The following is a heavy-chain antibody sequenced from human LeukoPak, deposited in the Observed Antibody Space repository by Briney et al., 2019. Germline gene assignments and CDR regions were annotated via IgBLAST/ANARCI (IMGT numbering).Heavy chain of an antibody. CDR2: ISGSGGST. CDR1: GFTFSSYA. CDR3: AKDPNYYDSSGYYWGRDWYFDL. D-gene: IGHD3-22*01. V-gene: IGHV3-23*01. J-gene: IGHJ2*01. Sequence: GGSLRLSCAASGFTFSSYAMSWVRQAPGRGLEWVSAISGSGGSTYYADSVKGQFTISRDNSKNTLYLQMNSLRAGDTAVYYCAKDPNYYDSSGYYWGRDWYFDLLRRGTLVTVSS.